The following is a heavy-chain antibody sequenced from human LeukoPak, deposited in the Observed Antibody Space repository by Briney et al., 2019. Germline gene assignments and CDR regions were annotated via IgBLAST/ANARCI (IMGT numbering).Heavy chain of an antibody. V-gene: IGHV4-59*01. Sequence: SETLSLTCSVSGGSISTYYWSWIRQPPGKGLEWIGYMYYSGSPNYNPSLKSRVTISIDTSKNQFSLKLRSVTAADTAVYYCARDRGRVVVTTLYYGMDVWGQGTTVTVSS. CDR1: GGSISTYY. J-gene: IGHJ6*02. CDR3: ARDRGRVVVTTLYYGMDV. CDR2: MYYSGSP. D-gene: IGHD2-21*02.